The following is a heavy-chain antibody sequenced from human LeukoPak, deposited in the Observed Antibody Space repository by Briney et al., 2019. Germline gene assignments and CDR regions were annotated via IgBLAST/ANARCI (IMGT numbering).Heavy chain of an antibody. V-gene: IGHV1-2*02. CDR1: GYTFTGYY. Sequence: ASVKVSCKASGYTFTGYYMHWVRQAPGQGLEWMGWINPNSGGTNYAQKFQGRATMTRDTSISTAYMELSRLRSDDTAVYYCARDRRWLQFVEIDYWGQGTLVTVSS. J-gene: IGHJ4*02. D-gene: IGHD5-24*01. CDR3: ARDRRWLQFVEIDY. CDR2: INPNSGGT.